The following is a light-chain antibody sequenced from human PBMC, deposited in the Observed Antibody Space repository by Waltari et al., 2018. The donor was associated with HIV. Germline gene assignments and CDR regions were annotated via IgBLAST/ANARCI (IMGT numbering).Light chain of an antibody. CDR2: EVS. J-gene: IGLJ1*01. V-gene: IGLV2-8*01. CDR3: SSHAGSNTYV. Sequence: QAALTQPPSASGSPGQSVTIPCSGTSSDVGGYDYVPWYQQPPGKAPKLMIYEVSKRPSGVPDRFSGSKSGNTASLTVSGLQAEDEADYYCSSHAGSNTYVFGAGTKVTVL. CDR1: SSDVGGYDY.